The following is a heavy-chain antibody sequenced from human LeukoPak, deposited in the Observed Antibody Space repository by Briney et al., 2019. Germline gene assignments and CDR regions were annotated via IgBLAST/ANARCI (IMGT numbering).Heavy chain of an antibody. CDR3: ARDKGFFGVGMVSY. D-gene: IGHD3-3*01. Sequence: ASVKVSCKVSGYTLTELSMHWVRQAPGKGLEWMGGFDPEDGETIYAQKFQGRVTITADESTSTAYMELSSLRSDDTAVYYCARDKGFFGVGMVSYWGQGTLVTVSS. CDR1: GYTLTELS. V-gene: IGHV1-24*01. CDR2: FDPEDGET. J-gene: IGHJ4*02.